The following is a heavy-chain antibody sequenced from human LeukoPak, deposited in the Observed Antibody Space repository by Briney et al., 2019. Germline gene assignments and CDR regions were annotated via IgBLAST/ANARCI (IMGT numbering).Heavy chain of an antibody. Sequence: PGGSLRLSCAASTFTFSSYWMHWVRQAPGKGLVWVSRINGDGTRTDYADSVKGRFTISRDNAKNTLYLQMNSLRAEDTAVYYCARGGATVDYWGQGTLVTVSS. D-gene: IGHD5-12*01. V-gene: IGHV3-74*01. CDR1: TFTFSSYW. J-gene: IGHJ4*02. CDR2: INGDGTRT. CDR3: ARGGATVDY.